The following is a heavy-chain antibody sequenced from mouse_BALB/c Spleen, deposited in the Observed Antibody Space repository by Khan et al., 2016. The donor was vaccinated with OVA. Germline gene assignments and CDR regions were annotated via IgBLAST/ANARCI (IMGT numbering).Heavy chain of an antibody. J-gene: IGHJ2*01. V-gene: IGHV1S135*01. CDR2: IDPYYGGA. CDR3: TRGDGNYVRYYFDY. Sequence: VQLQQSGPELEKPGASVKISCKASGYSFTGYNMHWVKQSNGKSLEWIGNIDPYYGGATYNQKFKGKATFTVDKSSSTAYMQLKSLTSEDSADYYGTRGDGNYVRYYFDYWGQGTTLTVSS. CDR1: GYSFTGYN. D-gene: IGHD2-1*01.